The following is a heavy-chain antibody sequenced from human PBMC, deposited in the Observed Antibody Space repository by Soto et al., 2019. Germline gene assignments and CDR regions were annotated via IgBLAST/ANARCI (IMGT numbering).Heavy chain of an antibody. V-gene: IGHV1-69*02. Sequence: GASVKVSCTASGGTFSSYTISWVRQAPGQGLEWMGRIIPILGIANYAQKFQGRVTITADESTSTAYMELSSLRSEDTAVYYCARGSVPMVYAPSCYFDYWGQGTLVTVSS. J-gene: IGHJ4*02. CDR2: IIPILGIA. CDR1: GGTFSSYT. CDR3: ARGSVPMVYAPSCYFDY. D-gene: IGHD2-8*01.